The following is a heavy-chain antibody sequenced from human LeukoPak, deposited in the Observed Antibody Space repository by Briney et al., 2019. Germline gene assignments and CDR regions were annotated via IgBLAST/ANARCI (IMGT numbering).Heavy chain of an antibody. V-gene: IGHV4-4*07. Sequence: SETLSLTCTVSGGSTSSYYWSWIRQPAGKGLEWIGRIYTSGGTNYNPSLKSRVTMSVDTSKNQFSLKLSSVTAADTAVYYCARDYYDSSGYSKYYYYYYMDVWGKGTTVTVSS. J-gene: IGHJ6*03. CDR3: ARDYYDSSGYSKYYYYYYMDV. CDR2: IYTSGGT. CDR1: GGSTSSYY. D-gene: IGHD3-22*01.